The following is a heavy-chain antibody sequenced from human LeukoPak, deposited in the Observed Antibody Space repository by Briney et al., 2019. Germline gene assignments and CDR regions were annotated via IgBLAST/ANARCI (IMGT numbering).Heavy chain of an antibody. Sequence: PGGSLRLSCAASGFTFSSYEMNWVRQAPGKGLEGVSFISSVGNTIYYADSVKGRFTISRDNAKNSLYLQMNSLRVEDTAVYYCVRESYVTMIIGDYWGQGTLVTVSS. CDR2: ISSVGNTI. J-gene: IGHJ4*02. CDR3: VRESYVTMIIGDY. D-gene: IGHD3-22*01. CDR1: GFTFSSYE. V-gene: IGHV3-48*03.